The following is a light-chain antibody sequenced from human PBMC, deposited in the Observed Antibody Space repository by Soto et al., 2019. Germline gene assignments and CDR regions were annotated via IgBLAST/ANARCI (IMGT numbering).Light chain of an antibody. CDR1: SSNVGSNT. CDR2: SNT. V-gene: IGLV1-44*01. J-gene: IGLJ3*02. CDR3: STWDDSLNGWV. Sequence: QSALTQPPSASGTPGQRVTISCSGSSSNVGSNTVNWYQQLPGTAPKLLIYSNTQRPSGVPDRFSGSKSGTSASLAISGLQSEDEADYHCSTWDDSLNGWVFGGGTKVTVL.